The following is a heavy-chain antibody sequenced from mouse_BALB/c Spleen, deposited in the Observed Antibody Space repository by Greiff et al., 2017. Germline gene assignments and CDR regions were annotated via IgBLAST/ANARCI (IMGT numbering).Heavy chain of an antibody. CDR1: GFAFSSYD. D-gene: IGHD2-3*01. J-gene: IGHJ2*01. CDR3: ARQRDGPFDY. V-gene: IGHV5-12-1*01. Sequence: EVKLMESGGGLVKPGGSLKLSCAASGFAFSSYDMSWVRQTPEKRLEWVAYISSGGGSTYYPDTVKGRFTISRDNAKNTLYLQMSSLKSEDTAMYYCARQRDGPFDYWGQGTTLTVSS. CDR2: ISSGGGST.